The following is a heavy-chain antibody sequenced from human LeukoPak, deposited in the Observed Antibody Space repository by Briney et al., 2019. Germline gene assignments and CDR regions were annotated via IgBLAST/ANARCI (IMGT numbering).Heavy chain of an antibody. Sequence: PSETLSLTCTVSGGSISDAAYYWSWIRQHPGEGLKWIGYIYYSGSTSYNPSLKSRVTISVDTSKNQFSLKLTSVTAADTAVYYCARGASTTVTRKAFDIWGQGTMVTVSS. J-gene: IGHJ3*02. CDR1: GGSISDAAYY. CDR3: ARGASTTVTRKAFDI. D-gene: IGHD4-17*01. V-gene: IGHV4-31*03. CDR2: IYYSGST.